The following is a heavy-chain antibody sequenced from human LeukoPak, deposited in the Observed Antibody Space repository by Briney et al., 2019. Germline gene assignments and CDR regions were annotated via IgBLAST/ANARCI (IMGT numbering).Heavy chain of an antibody. D-gene: IGHD3-3*01. Sequence: HSGGSLRLSCAASGFTFSSYEMNWVRQAPGKGLEWVSYISSSGSTIYYADSVKGRFTISRDNSKNTLYLQMNSLRAEDTAVYYCASGSYYDFWSGYGVYFDYWGQGTLVTVSS. CDR2: ISSSGSTI. CDR3: ASGSYYDFWSGYGVYFDY. J-gene: IGHJ4*02. V-gene: IGHV3-48*03. CDR1: GFTFSSYE.